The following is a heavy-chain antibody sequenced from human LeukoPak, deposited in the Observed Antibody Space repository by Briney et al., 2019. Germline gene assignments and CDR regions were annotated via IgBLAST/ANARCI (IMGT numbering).Heavy chain of an antibody. D-gene: IGHD3-10*01. Sequence: ASVKVSCKASGYTFTSYYMHWVRQAHGQGLEWMGRINPNSGGTTYSQKFQGRLTMTRGTSISTAYMELSRLRSDDTAVYYCAKGPYYGSGSYPYYFDYWGQGTLVTVSS. V-gene: IGHV1-2*06. CDR2: INPNSGGT. CDR3: AKGPYYGSGSYPYYFDY. J-gene: IGHJ4*02. CDR1: GYTFTSYY.